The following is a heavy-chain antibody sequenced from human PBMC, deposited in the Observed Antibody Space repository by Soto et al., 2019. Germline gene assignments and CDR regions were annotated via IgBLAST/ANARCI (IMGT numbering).Heavy chain of an antibody. CDR3: TRTPDY. CDR2: LNSISNSV. CDR1: GFTFSTYT. J-gene: IGHJ4*02. V-gene: IGHV3-21*01. Sequence: PGGSLRLSCVASGFTFSTYTMTWVRQAPWKGLEWVASLNSISNSVYYVDSVRGRFTISRDNSKNLLFLQLNSLRPEDTGFYYCTRTPDYWARGTMVTVSS.